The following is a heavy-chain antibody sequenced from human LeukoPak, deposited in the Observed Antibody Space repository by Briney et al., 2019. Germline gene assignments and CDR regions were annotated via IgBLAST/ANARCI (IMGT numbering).Heavy chain of an antibody. CDR2: IYYSGST. V-gene: IGHV4-39*01. CDR3: ARQYYDFWSGYYHFDY. J-gene: IGHJ4*02. CDR1: GGSISSSSYY. D-gene: IGHD3-3*01. Sequence: SETLSLTCTVSGGSISSSSYYWGRIRQPPGKGLEWIGSIYYSGSTYYNPSLKSRVTISVDTSKNQFSLKLSSVTAADTAVYYCARQYYDFWSGYYHFDYWGQGTLATVSS.